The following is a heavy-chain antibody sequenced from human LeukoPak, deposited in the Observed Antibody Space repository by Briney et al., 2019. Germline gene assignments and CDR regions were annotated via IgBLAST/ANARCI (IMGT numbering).Heavy chain of an antibody. CDR2: IYYSGST. D-gene: IGHD6-19*01. J-gene: IGHJ6*03. CDR1: GGSVSSGSYY. CDR3: ARGGQYSSGWTYYYYMDV. V-gene: IGHV4-61*01. Sequence: SETLSLTCTVSGGSVSSGSYYWSWIRQPPGKGLEWIGYIYYSGSTNYNPSLKSRVTISVDTSKNQFSLKLSSVTAADTAVYYCARGGQYSSGWTYYYYMDVWGKGTTVTVSS.